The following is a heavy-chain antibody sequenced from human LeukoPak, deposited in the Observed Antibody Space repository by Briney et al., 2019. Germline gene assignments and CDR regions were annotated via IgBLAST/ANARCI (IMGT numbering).Heavy chain of an antibody. CDR2: INGDGSST. CDR3: TRDLMDYDYGDKGGNY. Sequence: GGSLRLSCAASGFTFSPYWMHWVRQAPGKGLVWVSRINGDGSSTDYADSVKGRFTISRDNAKNTLYLQMNSLRAGDTAVYYCTRDLMDYDYGDKGGNYWGQGTLVTVSS. D-gene: IGHD4-23*01. J-gene: IGHJ4*02. V-gene: IGHV3-74*01. CDR1: GFTFSPYW.